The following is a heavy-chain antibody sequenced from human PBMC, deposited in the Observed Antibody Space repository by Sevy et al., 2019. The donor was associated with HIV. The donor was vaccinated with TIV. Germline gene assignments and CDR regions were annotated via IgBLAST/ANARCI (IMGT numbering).Heavy chain of an antibody. D-gene: IGHD4-17*01. CDR3: SRDGGTMTTPGAFGI. CDR1: GGSIRSGVYS. CDR2: IYHSGNT. Sequence: SETLSLTCAVSGGSIRSGVYSWNWIRQPPGKGLEWIGYIYHSGNTYYNPSLKGRVTISIDTSKNQFSLKMSSVTAADTAIYYCSRDGGTMTTPGAFGIWGQGAMVTVSS. V-gene: IGHV4-30-2*01. J-gene: IGHJ3*02.